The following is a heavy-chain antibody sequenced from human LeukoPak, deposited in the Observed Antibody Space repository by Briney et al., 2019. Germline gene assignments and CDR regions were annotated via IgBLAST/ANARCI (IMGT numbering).Heavy chain of an antibody. V-gene: IGHV5-51*01. CDR1: GYSFTSYW. CDR2: IYPGDSDT. CDR3: ARGGVFSSSWFAYFDY. Sequence: GESLKISCKGSGYSFTSYWIGWVRQMPGKGLEWMGIIYPGDSDTRYSPSVEGQVTISVDKSISTAFLQWSSLKASDTAMYYCARGGVFSSSWFAYFDYWGQGTLVTVSS. D-gene: IGHD6-13*01. J-gene: IGHJ4*02.